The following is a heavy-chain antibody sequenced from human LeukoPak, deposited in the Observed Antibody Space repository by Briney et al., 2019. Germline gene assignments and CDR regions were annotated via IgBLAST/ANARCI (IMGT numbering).Heavy chain of an antibody. J-gene: IGHJ4*02. V-gene: IGHV4-30-4*01. Sequence: SETLSLTCAVSGGSISSNNWWGWVRQPPGKGLEWIGYIYYSGTTYYNPSLKSRVTMSIDTSKKQFSLKLTSVTAADTAVYYCARGVTMIGDFDYWGQGTLVTVSS. CDR1: GGSISSNNW. CDR3: ARGVTMIGDFDY. D-gene: IGHD3-22*01. CDR2: IYYSGTT.